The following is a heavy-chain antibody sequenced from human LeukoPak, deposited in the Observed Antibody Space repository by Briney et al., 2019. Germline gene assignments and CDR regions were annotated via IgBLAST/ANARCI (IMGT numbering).Heavy chain of an antibody. CDR3: VWFGELSSFDY. Sequence: GGSLRLSRAASGFIFSSYSINWVRQAPGKGLEWVSSISSSSSFIYYADSVKGRFAISRDNVKDSVYLQMNSLGAEDTAVYYCVWFGELSSFDYWGQGTLVTVSS. J-gene: IGHJ4*02. CDR2: ISSSSSFI. CDR1: GFIFSSYS. V-gene: IGHV3-21*01. D-gene: IGHD3-10*01.